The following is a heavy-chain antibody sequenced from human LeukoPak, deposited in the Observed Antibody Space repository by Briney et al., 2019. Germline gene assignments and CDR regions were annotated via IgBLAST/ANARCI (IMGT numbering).Heavy chain of an antibody. V-gene: IGHV1-2*02. D-gene: IGHD2-21*01. Sequence: ASVKVSCKASGYTFTGYYMHWVRQAPGQGLEWMGWINPNSGGTNYAQKLQGRVTMTTDTSTSTAYMELRSLRSDDTAVYYCARDHSPVMFTFDYWGQGTLVTVSS. J-gene: IGHJ4*02. CDR2: INPNSGGT. CDR3: ARDHSPVMFTFDY. CDR1: GYTFTGYY.